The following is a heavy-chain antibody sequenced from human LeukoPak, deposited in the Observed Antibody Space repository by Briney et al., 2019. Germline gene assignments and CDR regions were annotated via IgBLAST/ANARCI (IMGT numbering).Heavy chain of an antibody. CDR3: ARVEQQLGYYYYGMDV. Sequence: SETLSLTCTVSGGSISSGDYYWSWIRQPPGKGLEWIGYIYYSGSTYYNPSLKSRVTISVDTSKNQFSLKLSSVTAADTAVYYCARVEQQLGYYYYGMDVWGKGTTVTVSS. V-gene: IGHV4-30-4*01. D-gene: IGHD6-13*01. CDR2: IYYSGST. J-gene: IGHJ6*04. CDR1: GGSISSGDYY.